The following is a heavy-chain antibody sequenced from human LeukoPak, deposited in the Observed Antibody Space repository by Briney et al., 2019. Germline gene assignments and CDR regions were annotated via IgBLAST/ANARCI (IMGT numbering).Heavy chain of an antibody. Sequence: PSETLSLTCTVSGGSISSGGYYWSWIRQHPGKGLEWLGYIYYSGSTYYNPSLKSRVTISVDTSKNQYSLKLSSVTAADTAVYYGASTIFGVDRQIDPWGQGTLVTVSS. CDR3: ASTIFGVDRQIDP. CDR1: GGSISSGGYY. J-gene: IGHJ5*02. V-gene: IGHV4-31*03. CDR2: IYYSGST. D-gene: IGHD3-3*01.